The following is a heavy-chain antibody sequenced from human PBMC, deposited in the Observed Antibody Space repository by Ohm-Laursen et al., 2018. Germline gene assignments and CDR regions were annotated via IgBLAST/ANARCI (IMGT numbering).Heavy chain of an antibody. CDR1: GFTFNNYA. CDR2: INGGGSRT. D-gene: IGHD3-22*01. J-gene: IGHJ4*02. Sequence: SLRLSCAASGFTFNNYAMSWVRQAPGKGLEWVSAINGGGSRTYFADSVKGRFPMSRENSRKTVYLQMNSLRGEDTAVYYCAKEKESSGFFDYWGQGTLVTVSS. V-gene: IGHV3-23*01. CDR3: AKEKESSGFFDY.